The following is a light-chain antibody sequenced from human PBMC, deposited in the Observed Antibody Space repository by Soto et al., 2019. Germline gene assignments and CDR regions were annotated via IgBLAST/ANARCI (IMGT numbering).Light chain of an antibody. V-gene: IGLV2-14*01. CDR1: SSDVGGYNY. CDR3: CSYTSSSTPYL. Sequence: QSALTQPASVSGSPGQSITISCTGTSSDVGGYNYVSWYQQHPGKAPKLMIYEVSNRPSGVSNRFSGSKGGNTATLIIFGLPAEEWAEYYSCSYTSSSTPYLLGTGTNVTAL. CDR2: EVS. J-gene: IGLJ1*01.